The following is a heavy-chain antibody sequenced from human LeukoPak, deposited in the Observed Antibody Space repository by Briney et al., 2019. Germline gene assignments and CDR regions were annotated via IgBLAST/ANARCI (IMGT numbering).Heavy chain of an antibody. Sequence: SETLSLTCTVSGGSISSSSYYWGWIRQPPGKGLEWIGSIYYSGSTYYNPSLKSRVTISIDTSKNQFSLKLNSVTAADTAVYYCARLAVPAVMGAFDIWGQGTMVTVSS. D-gene: IGHD2-2*01. CDR3: ARLAVPAVMGAFDI. CDR1: GGSISSSSYY. CDR2: IYYSGST. J-gene: IGHJ3*02. V-gene: IGHV4-39*07.